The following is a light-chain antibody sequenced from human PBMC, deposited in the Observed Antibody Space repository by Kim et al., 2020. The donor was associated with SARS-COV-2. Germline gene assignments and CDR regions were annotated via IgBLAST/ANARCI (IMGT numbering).Light chain of an antibody. CDR1: SSNIGNNA. J-gene: IGLJ2*01. Sequence: QSVLTQPPSASGTLGQRVSISCSGSSSNIGNNAVNWYQQLPGTAPKLLIYSNDQRASGVPARFSGSKSGTSASLAISGLQSEDEADYYCTSWDDSLNGHVVFGGGTQLTVL. CDR2: SND. CDR3: TSWDDSLNGHVV. V-gene: IGLV1-44*01.